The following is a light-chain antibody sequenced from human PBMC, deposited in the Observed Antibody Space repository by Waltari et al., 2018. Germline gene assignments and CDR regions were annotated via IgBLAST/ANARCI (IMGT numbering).Light chain of an antibody. Sequence: DIQMTQSPSSLSASVGDRVTITCRASQTISDYLNWYKQKAGKAPKLLIYAASSLQSGVPSRFSGSGSGKDFTLTISSLQPEDFATYYCQQSYSIPYTFGQGTKLEIK. J-gene: IGKJ2*01. CDR1: QTISDY. CDR2: AAS. V-gene: IGKV1-39*01. CDR3: QQSYSIPYT.